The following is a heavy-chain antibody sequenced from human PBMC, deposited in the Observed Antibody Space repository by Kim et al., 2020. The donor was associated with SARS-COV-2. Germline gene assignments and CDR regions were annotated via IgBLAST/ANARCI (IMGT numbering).Heavy chain of an antibody. J-gene: IGHJ6*02. Sequence: GGSLRLSCAASGFTFSSYAMHWVRQAPGKGLEWVAVISYDGSNKYYADSVKGRFTISRDNSKNTLYLQMNSLRAEDTAVYYCARDLDDSIRSGEHYYYDMDIWVQGTTVTVSS. V-gene: IGHV3-30*04. CDR2: ISYDGSNK. CDR1: GFTFSSYA. D-gene: IGHD3-22*01. CDR3: ARDLDDSIRSGEHYYYDMDI.